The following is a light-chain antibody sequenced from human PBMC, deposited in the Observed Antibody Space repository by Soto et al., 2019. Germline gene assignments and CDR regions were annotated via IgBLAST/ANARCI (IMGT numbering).Light chain of an antibody. CDR2: GAS. Sequence: EIVVTQSPGTLSFSPWEIASLSCRASQSVSSYLAWYQQKPGQAPRLLIYGASTRATDIPARFSGSGSGTEFTLTISSLQSEDFALYYCQQYNNWPLTFGGGTKVDI. J-gene: IGKJ4*01. CDR3: QQYNNWPLT. V-gene: IGKV3-15*01. CDR1: QSVSSY.